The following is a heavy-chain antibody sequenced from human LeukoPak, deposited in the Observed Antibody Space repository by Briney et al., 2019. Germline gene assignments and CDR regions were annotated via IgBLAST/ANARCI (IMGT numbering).Heavy chain of an antibody. CDR1: GFTFNDYG. CDR3: AREGGLGYCSGGSCYSGWFDP. CDR2: IDSDGSST. D-gene: IGHD2-15*01. J-gene: IGHJ5*02. Sequence: PGGSLRLSCAASGFTFNDYGMSWVRQAPGKGLVWVSRIDSDGSSTSYADSVKGRFTISRDNAKNTLYLQMNSLRAEDTALYYCAREGGLGYCSGGSCYSGWFDPWGQGTLVTVSS. V-gene: IGHV3-74*01.